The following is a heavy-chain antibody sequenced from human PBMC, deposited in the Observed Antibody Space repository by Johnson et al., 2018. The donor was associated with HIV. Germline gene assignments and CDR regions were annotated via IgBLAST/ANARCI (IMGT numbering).Heavy chain of an antibody. J-gene: IGHJ3*02. D-gene: IGHD1-26*01. CDR1: GITVGTNY. CDR3: ASVVVGPTPGAFDI. V-gene: IGHV3-66*01. CDR2: IFSVGDV. Sequence: VQLVESGGGLVQPGGSLRLSCAASGITVGTNYMSWVRQAPGKGLEWVSVIFSVGDVYYADSVKGRFTISRDNSKNTLYLQMNSLRAEDTAVYSCASVVVGPTPGAFDIWGQGTGVTVSS.